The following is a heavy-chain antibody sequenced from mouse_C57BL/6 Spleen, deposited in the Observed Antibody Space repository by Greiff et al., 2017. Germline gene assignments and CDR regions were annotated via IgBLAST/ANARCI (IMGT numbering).Heavy chain of an antibody. CDR1: GFNIKDDY. J-gene: IGHJ2*01. CDR2: IDPENGDT. D-gene: IGHD1-1*02. Sequence: VQLQQSGAELVRPGASVKLSCTASGFNIKDDYMHWVKQRPEQGLEWIGWIDPENGDTEYASKVQGKATITADTSSNTAYLQLSSLTSEDTAVYYCTTMVGGYWGQGTTLTVSS. CDR3: TTMVGGY. V-gene: IGHV14-4*01.